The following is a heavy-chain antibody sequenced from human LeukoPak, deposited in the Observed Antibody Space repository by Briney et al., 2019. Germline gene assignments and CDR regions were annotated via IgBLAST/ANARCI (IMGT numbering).Heavy chain of an antibody. J-gene: IGHJ4*02. CDR3: ARERRDGYKVYFDY. CDR1: GGSISSYY. V-gene: IGHV4-59*01. D-gene: IGHD5-24*01. Sequence: SETLSLTCTVSGGSISSYYWSWIRQPPGKGLEWIGYVYYSGSTNYNPSLKSRVTISVDTSKNQFSLRLSSVTAADTAVYYCARERRDGYKVYFDYWSQGTLVTVSS. CDR2: VYYSGST.